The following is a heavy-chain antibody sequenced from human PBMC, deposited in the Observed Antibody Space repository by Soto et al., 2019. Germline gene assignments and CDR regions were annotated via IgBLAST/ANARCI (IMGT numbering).Heavy chain of an antibody. Sequence: QVQLVQSGAEVKKPGASVKVSCKASGYTFTSYAMHWVRQAPGQRLEWMGWINAGNGNTKYSQKFQGRSTITRTTSASTAYMELSNLRSEDTAVYYCARDGEYSSSSQGEGGGQYYFDYWGQGTLVTVSS. J-gene: IGHJ4*02. CDR3: ARDGEYSSSSQGEGGGQYYFDY. CDR1: GYTFTSYA. CDR2: INAGNGNT. V-gene: IGHV1-3*01. D-gene: IGHD6-6*01.